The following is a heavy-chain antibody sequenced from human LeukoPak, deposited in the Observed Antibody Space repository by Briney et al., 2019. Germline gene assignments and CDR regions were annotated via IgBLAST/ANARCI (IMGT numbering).Heavy chain of an antibody. Sequence: ASVEVSCKASGYTFTGYYMHWVRQAPGQGLEWMGRINPNSGGTNYAQKFQGRVAMTRDTSISTAYMELSRLRSDDTAVYYCARDWAVAGIDYWGQGTLVTVSS. CDR1: GYTFTGYY. CDR3: ARDWAVAGIDY. D-gene: IGHD6-19*01. J-gene: IGHJ4*02. CDR2: INPNSGGT. V-gene: IGHV1-2*06.